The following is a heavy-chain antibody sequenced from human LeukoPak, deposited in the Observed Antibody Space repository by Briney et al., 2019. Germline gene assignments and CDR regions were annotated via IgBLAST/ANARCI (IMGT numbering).Heavy chain of an antibody. CDR3: ANDFDH. V-gene: IGHV3-23*01. CDR2: ISGSDGNT. J-gene: IGHJ4*02. CDR1: GFTFNNYA. Sequence: PGGSLRLSCAASGFTFNNYAMSWVRQAPGKGLEWVSTISGSDGNTYYADSVKGRFTISRDISKNTLYLQMNSLRADDTAVYYCANDFDHWGQGTLVTVSS.